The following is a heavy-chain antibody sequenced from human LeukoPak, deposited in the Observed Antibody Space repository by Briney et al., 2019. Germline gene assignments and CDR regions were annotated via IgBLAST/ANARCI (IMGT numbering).Heavy chain of an antibody. CDR2: ISNSGANI. Sequence: GGSLRLSCAASGFTFRNYEMNWVRQAPGKALEWVSYISNSGANIFYADSVKRRFTVSRDNAENSLFLQMNSLRPEDTAVYYCARDAHSGDGWGQGTLVTVSS. J-gene: IGHJ4*02. CDR3: ARDAHSGDG. V-gene: IGHV3-48*03. CDR1: GFTFRNYE. D-gene: IGHD6-25*01.